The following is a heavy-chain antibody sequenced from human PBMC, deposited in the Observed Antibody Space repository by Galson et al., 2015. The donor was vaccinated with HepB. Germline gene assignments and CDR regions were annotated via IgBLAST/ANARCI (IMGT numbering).Heavy chain of an antibody. CDR1: GFRFSYYN. J-gene: IGHJ3*02. D-gene: IGHD2-8*01. V-gene: IGHV3-11*04. CDR3: ARPLVLNGRFNPGVGPFHI. Sequence: SLRLSCAASGFRFSYYNMNWIRQAPGKGLEWVSYIRSSDSTRYYADSVKGRFTISRDNAMSVDTSKNQLSLTLSSVTAADTAVYYCARPLVLNGRFNPGVGPFHIWGHGTMVTVSA. CDR2: IRSSDSTR.